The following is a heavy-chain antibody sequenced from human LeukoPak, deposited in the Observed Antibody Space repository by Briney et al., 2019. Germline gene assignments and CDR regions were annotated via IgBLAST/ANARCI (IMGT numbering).Heavy chain of an antibody. CDR3: VKITSVTGGDC. D-gene: IGHD1-1*01. J-gene: IGHJ4*02. V-gene: IGHV3-64D*09. Sequence: GGSLRLSCAASGFIFRNYGMYWVRQAPGKGLEYVSGISNNGGSSFYADSVKGRFTISRDNSKNTLYLQMSSLRAEDTAVYYCVKITSVTGGDCWGQGTRLTVSS. CDR1: GFIFRNYG. CDR2: ISNNGGSS.